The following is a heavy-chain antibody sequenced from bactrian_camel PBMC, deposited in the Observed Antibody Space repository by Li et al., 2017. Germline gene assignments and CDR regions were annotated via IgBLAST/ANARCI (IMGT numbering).Heavy chain of an antibody. Sequence: DVQLVESGGGLVQPGGSVRLSCAASGFTFAATDMSWVRQVPGKGFEWIAEINSNGDSTEYADFARGRFTVSRDNSKNTLYLQMNSLKTEDTAVYYCATDPRQDGGDVFTDVDYGMDYRGKGTQVTVS. D-gene: IGHD2*01. CDR1: GFTFAATD. V-gene: IGHV3S40*01. CDR2: INSNGDST. J-gene: IGHJ7*01.